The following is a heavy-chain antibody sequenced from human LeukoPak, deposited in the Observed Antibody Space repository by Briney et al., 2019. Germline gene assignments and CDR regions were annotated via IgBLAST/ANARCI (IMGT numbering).Heavy chain of an antibody. CDR2: ISSGGGTI. CDR1: GFTFSSYE. J-gene: IGHJ4*02. CDR3: ARGGVGTTVDY. V-gene: IGHV3-48*03. D-gene: IGHD1-26*01. Sequence: GGSLGLSCAASGFTFSSYEMNWVRQAPGKGLEWVSYISSGGGTIYYADSVKGRFTISRDNAKNSLYLQMNSLRAEDTAVYYCARGGVGTTVDYWGQGTLVTVSS.